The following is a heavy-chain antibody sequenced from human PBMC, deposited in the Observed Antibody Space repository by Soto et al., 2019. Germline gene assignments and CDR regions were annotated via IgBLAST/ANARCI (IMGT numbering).Heavy chain of an antibody. CDR2: ISAYNGNT. CDR3: ARVTVVVVAANEITLFDY. CDR1: GYTFTSYG. Sequence: ASVKVSFKASGYTFTSYGISWVRQAPGQGLEWMGWISAYNGNTNYAQKLQGRVTMTTDTSTSTAYMELRSLRSDDTAVYYCARVTVVVVAANEITLFDYWGQGTLVTVSS. D-gene: IGHD2-15*01. V-gene: IGHV1-18*01. J-gene: IGHJ4*02.